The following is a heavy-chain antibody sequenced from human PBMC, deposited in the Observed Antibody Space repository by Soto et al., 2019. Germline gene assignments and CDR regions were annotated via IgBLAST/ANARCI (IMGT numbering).Heavy chain of an antibody. V-gene: IGHV1-3*05. J-gene: IGHJ4*02. D-gene: IGHD2-2*01. CDR3: ARGSGVVVSD. Sequence: QVQLVQSGAEEKKPGASVKVSCKASGYTFTSYAMNWVRQAPGQRLEWMGWINAGNGNTKYSQKFQGRVTITRDTSARTAYMELSSVRSEDTAVYYCARGSGVVVSDWGQGALVTVSS. CDR2: INAGNGNT. CDR1: GYTFTSYA.